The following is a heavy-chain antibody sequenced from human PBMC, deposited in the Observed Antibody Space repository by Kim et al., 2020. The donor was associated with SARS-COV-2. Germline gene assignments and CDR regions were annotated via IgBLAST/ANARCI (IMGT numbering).Heavy chain of an antibody. CDR1: GFTFSDHY. J-gene: IGHJ4*02. D-gene: IGHD4-17*01. CDR3: ARGNYLGGDYVY. Sequence: GGSLRLSCAASGFTFSDHYMDWVRQAPGKGLEWVGRIRNKANSYTTEYAASVKGRFTISRDDSKNSLYLQMNSLKTEDTAVYYCARGNYLGGDYVYWGQGTLVTVSS. V-gene: IGHV3-72*01. CDR2: IRNKANSYTT.